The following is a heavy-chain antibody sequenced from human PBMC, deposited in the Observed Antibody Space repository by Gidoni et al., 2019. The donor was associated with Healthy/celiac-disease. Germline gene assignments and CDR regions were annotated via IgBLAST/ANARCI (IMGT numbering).Heavy chain of an antibody. J-gene: IGHJ4*02. CDR3: AREAGQAPTYFDY. CDR2: IYYSGST. Sequence: QVQLQESGPGLVKPSQTLSLTCNVSGGSISSGGYYWSWIRQHPGKGLEWIGYIYYSGSTYYNPSLKSRVTISVDTSKNQFSLKLSSVTAADTAVYYCAREAGQAPTYFDYWGQGTLVTVSS. V-gene: IGHV4-31*03. CDR1: GGSISSGGYY. D-gene: IGHD6-13*01.